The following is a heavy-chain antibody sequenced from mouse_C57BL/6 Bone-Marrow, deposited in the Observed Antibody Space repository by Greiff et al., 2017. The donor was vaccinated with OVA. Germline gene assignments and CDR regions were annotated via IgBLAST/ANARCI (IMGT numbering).Heavy chain of an antibody. CDR1: GFSFTDYN. CDR2: INPNYGTT. CDR3: ARGGYAMDY. Sequence: EVQLQQSGPELVKPGASVKISCKASGFSFTDYNMNWVKQSHGKSLEWIGVINPNYGTTSYNQKFKGKATLTVDQSSSTAYMQLDCLASDVSAVYYCARGGYAMDYWGQGTSVTVSS. J-gene: IGHJ4*01. V-gene: IGHV1-39*01.